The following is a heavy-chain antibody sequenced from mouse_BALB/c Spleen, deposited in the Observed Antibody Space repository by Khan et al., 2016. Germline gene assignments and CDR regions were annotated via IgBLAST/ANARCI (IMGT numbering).Heavy chain of an antibody. J-gene: IGHJ1*01. Sequence: QFQLVQSGAELVRPGTSVKISCKASGYTFTNYWLGWVKQRPGHGLEWIGDIYPGGGYTNYNEKFKGKATLTADTSSSTAYMQLSSLTSEDSAVYFCARFYYGSSYWYFDVWGAGTTVTVSS. D-gene: IGHD1-1*01. CDR3: ARFYYGSSYWYFDV. CDR2: IYPGGGYT. CDR1: GYTFTNYW. V-gene: IGHV1-63*02.